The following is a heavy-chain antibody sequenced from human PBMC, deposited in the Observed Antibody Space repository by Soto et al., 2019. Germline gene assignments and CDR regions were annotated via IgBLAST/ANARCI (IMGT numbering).Heavy chain of an antibody. J-gene: IGHJ6*02. Sequence: QVQLQQWGAGLLKPSETLSLTCAVYGGSFSGYYWTWIRQPPGKGLEWIGEVNHSGSTKYNPSLKSRVTILRDASKNQFSLRLTSVTAADTAVYYCARNAPVYYLGSGASAKVYYYYGMDVWGRGTTVTV. CDR3: ARNAPVYYLGSGASAKVYYYYGMDV. CDR1: GGSFSGYY. D-gene: IGHD3-10*01. V-gene: IGHV4-34*01. CDR2: VNHSGST.